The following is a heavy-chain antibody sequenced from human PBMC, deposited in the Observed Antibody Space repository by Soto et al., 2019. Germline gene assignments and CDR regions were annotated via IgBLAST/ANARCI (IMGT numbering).Heavy chain of an antibody. CDR1: GGSLTGYY. CDR3: ARSQEGIVATH. CDR2: VKDGGST. Sequence: QVQLQQWGAGLLKPSETLSLTCTVNGGSLTGYYWSWSLQPPGKGLEWIGEVKDGGSTNYSPSLRGRVSISADTSKNHFSLRLNSVTAADTAVYFCARSQEGIVATHWDQGALVTVSS. V-gene: IGHV4-34*01. J-gene: IGHJ4*02. D-gene: IGHD5-12*01.